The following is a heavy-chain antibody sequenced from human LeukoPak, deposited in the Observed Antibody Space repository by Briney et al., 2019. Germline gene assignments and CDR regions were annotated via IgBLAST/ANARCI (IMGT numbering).Heavy chain of an antibody. CDR3: ARSQWFGELFALCY. D-gene: IGHD3-10*01. Sequence: SETLSLTCTVSGGSISSYYWSWIRQPPGKGQEWIGYIYYSGSTNYNPSLKSRVTISVDTSKNQFSLKLSSVTAADTAVYYCARSQWFGELFALCYWGQGTLVTVSS. CDR2: IYYSGST. V-gene: IGHV4-59*08. CDR1: GGSISSYY. J-gene: IGHJ4*02.